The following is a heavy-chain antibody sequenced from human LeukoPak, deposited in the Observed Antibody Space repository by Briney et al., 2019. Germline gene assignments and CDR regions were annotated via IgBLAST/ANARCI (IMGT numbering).Heavy chain of an antibody. V-gene: IGHV4-39*01. J-gene: IGHJ4*02. CDR1: GGAISSSSYY. Sequence: SETLSLTCTVSGGAISSSSYYWGWIRQPPGKGLEWIGSIYYSGSTYYNPSLKSRVTISVDTSKNQFSLKLSSVTAADTAVYYCARHFYQFRAASDYWGQGTLVTVSS. D-gene: IGHD2-2*01. CDR3: ARHFYQFRAASDY. CDR2: IYYSGST.